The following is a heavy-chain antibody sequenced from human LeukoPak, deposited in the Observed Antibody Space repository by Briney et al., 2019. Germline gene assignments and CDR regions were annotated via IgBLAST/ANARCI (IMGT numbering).Heavy chain of an antibody. J-gene: IGHJ4*02. D-gene: IGHD6-6*01. CDR2: IYYSGST. CDR3: ARGKGSSSSVKFGLRFDY. Sequence: SETLSLTCTVSGGSISSYYWSWIRQPPGKGLEWIGYIYYSGSTNYNPSLKSRVTISVDTSKNQFSLKLSSVTAADTAVYYCARGKGSSSSVKFGLRFDYWGQGTLVTVSS. CDR1: GGSISSYY. V-gene: IGHV4-59*12.